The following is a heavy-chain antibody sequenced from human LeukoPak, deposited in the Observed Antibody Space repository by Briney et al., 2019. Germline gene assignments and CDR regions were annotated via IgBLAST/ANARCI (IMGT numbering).Heavy chain of an antibody. Sequence: SETLSLTCTVSGGSISSYYWSWIRQPPGKGLEWIGYIYYSGSTNYNPSLKSRVTISVDTSKNQFSLKLSSVTAADTAVYYCARHKISGYSSSWFPLFDYWGQGTLVTVSS. CDR3: ARHKISGYSSSWFPLFDY. V-gene: IGHV4-59*08. D-gene: IGHD6-13*01. J-gene: IGHJ4*02. CDR2: IYYSGST. CDR1: GGSISSYY.